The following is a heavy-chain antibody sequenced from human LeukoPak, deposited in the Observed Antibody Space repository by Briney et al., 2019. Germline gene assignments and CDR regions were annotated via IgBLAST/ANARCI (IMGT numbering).Heavy chain of an antibody. J-gene: IGHJ4*02. Sequence: SETLSLTCAVSGGSISSSNWWSWVRQPPGKGLEWIGEIYHSGSTNYNPSLKCRVTISVDKSKNQFSLKLSSVTAADTAVYYCARQYGIAAAVDYWGQGTLVTVSS. CDR3: ARQYGIAAAVDY. V-gene: IGHV4-4*02. D-gene: IGHD6-13*01. CDR2: IYHSGST. CDR1: GGSISSSNW.